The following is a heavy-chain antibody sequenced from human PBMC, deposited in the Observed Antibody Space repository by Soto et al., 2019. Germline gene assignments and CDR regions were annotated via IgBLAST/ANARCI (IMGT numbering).Heavy chain of an antibody. CDR2: IYYSGST. J-gene: IGHJ4*02. D-gene: IGHD5-18*01. Sequence: PSETLSLTCTVSGGSVSSGSYYWSWIRQPPGKGLEWIGYIYYSGSTNYNPSLKSRVTISVDTSKNQFSLKLSSVTAADTAVYYCARDSMKTCSYGYNGYWGQGTLVTASS. CDR1: GGSVSSGSYY. CDR3: ARDSMKTCSYGYNGY. V-gene: IGHV4-61*01.